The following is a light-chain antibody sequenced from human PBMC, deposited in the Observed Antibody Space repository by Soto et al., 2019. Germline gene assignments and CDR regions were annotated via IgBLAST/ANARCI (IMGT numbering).Light chain of an antibody. Sequence: QSVLTQPPSASGSPGRSVTISCTGTSSDIGGYNYVSWYQQHPGKAPKLMIYEVNKRPSGVPDRFSGSKSGNTASLTISGLQAEDEADYYCTSYTSSITWVFGAGTKLTVL. V-gene: IGLV2-8*01. J-gene: IGLJ3*02. CDR1: SSDIGGYNY. CDR3: TSYTSSITWV. CDR2: EVN.